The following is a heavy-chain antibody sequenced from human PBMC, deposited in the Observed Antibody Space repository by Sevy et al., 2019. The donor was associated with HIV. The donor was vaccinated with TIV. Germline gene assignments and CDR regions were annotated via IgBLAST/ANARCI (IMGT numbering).Heavy chain of an antibody. V-gene: IGHV5-51*01. CDR2: FCPGDSDI. CDR1: GYSFTSYC. Sequence: GESLKISCKISGYSFTSYCIGWVRQMTGKGLGLMGIFCPGDSDISYSPSFQGQVTISADKSISTVYLQWRSLKASDTAMYYCTRQGPSDGMDVWGRGTTVTVSS. CDR3: TRQGPSDGMDV. J-gene: IGHJ6*02.